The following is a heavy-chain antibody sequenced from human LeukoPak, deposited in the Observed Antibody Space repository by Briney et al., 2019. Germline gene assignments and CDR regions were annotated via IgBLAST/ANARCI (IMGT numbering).Heavy chain of an antibody. Sequence: GGSLRLSCAASGFTFSSFEMDWVRQDPGKGLEWVSYISSSGSTIYYADSVKGRFTISRDNAKNSLYLQMNSLRAEDTAVYYCAELGITMIGGVWGKGTTVTISS. CDR3: AELGITMIGGV. D-gene: IGHD3-10*02. V-gene: IGHV3-48*03. J-gene: IGHJ6*04. CDR1: GFTFSSFE. CDR2: ISSSGSTI.